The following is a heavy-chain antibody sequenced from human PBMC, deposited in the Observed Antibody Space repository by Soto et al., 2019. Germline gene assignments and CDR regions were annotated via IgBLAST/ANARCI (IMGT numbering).Heavy chain of an antibody. CDR1: GFTFSSYA. J-gene: IGHJ4*02. Sequence: PGGSLRLSCAASGFTFSSYAMSWVRQAPGKGLEWVSAISGSGGSTYYADSVKGRFTISRDNSKNTLYLQMNSLRAEDTAVYYCAKDRDYYDSSGYTASDYWGQGTLVTVPS. D-gene: IGHD3-22*01. CDR3: AKDRDYYDSSGYTASDY. CDR2: ISGSGGST. V-gene: IGHV3-23*01.